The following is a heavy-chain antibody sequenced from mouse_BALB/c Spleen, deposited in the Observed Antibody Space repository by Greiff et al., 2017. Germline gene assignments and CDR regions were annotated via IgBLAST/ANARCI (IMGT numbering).Heavy chain of an antibody. CDR2: INPSNGGT. CDR3: TRGETLLWGFAY. D-gene: IGHD2-1*01. J-gene: IGHJ3*01. V-gene: IGHV1S81*02. Sequence: QVQLQQSGAELVKPGASVKLSCKASGYTFTSYYMYWVKQRPGQGLEWIGEINPSNGGTNFNEKFKSKATLTVDKSSSTAYMQLSSLTSEDSAVYYCTRGETLLWGFAYWGQGTLVTVSA. CDR1: GYTFTSYY.